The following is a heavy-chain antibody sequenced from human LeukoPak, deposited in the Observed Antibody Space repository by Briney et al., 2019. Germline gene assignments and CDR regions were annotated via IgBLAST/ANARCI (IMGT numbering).Heavy chain of an antibody. CDR1: GYSFTSYW. V-gene: IGHV5-51*01. J-gene: IGHJ4*02. D-gene: IGHD1-7*01. CDR3: ARPGITGTTTGFLDY. Sequence: GESLKISCKGSGYSFTSYWIGWVRQMPGIGLEWMGIIYPGDSDSRYSPSFQGQVTISADKSISTAYLQWSSLKASDTAMYYCARPGITGTTTGFLDYWGQGTLVTVSS. CDR2: IYPGDSDS.